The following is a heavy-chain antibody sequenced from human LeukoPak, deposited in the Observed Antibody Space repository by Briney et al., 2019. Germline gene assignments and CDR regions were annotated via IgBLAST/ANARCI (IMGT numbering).Heavy chain of an antibody. D-gene: IGHD3-10*01. CDR1: GGSFSGYY. Sequence: KPSETLSLTCAVYGGSFSGYYWSWIRQPPGKGLEWIGEINHSGSTNYNPSLKSRVTISVDTSKNQFSLKLSSVTAADTAVYYCASVLPPKNLYYYGSGSYPRAFDIWGQGTMVTVSS. J-gene: IGHJ3*02. CDR3: ASVLPPKNLYYYGSGSYPRAFDI. CDR2: INHSGST. V-gene: IGHV4-34*01.